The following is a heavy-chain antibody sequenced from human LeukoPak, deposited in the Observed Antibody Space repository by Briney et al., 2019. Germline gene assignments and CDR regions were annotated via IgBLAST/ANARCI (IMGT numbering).Heavy chain of an antibody. CDR1: GGSISNTYW. D-gene: IGHD3-22*01. CDR2: IYHSGST. Sequence: SGTLSLTCVVSGGSISNTYWWTWVRQPPGKGLEWIGEIYHSGSTNYNPSLKSRLTISVDTSKNQLSLKLSSVTAADTAVYYCARVNSSGYYYLNYFDYWGQGTLVTVSS. V-gene: IGHV4-4*02. CDR3: ARVNSSGYYYLNYFDY. J-gene: IGHJ4*02.